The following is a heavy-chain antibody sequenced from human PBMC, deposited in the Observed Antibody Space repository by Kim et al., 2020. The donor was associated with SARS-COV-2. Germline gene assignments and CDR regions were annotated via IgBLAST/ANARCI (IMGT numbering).Heavy chain of an antibody. V-gene: IGHV3-13*01. D-gene: IGHD3-10*01. J-gene: IGHJ6*02. CDR3: ARAYWGSGSYYNGYYYYGMDV. CDR1: GFTFSSYD. CDR2: IGTAGDT. Sequence: GGSRRLSCAASGFTFSSYDMHWVRQATGKGLEWVSAIGTAGDTYYPGSVKGRFTISRENAKNSLYLQMNSLRAGDTAVYYCARAYWGSGSYYNGYYYYGMDVWGQGTTVTVSS.